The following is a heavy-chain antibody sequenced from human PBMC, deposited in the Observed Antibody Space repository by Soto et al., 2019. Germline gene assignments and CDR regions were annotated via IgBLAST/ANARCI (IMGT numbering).Heavy chain of an antibody. Sequence: EVQMVESGGGLVQPGGSLRLSCAASGFTFRSYWMYWVRQAPGKGLEWVDNIKGDGSEKNYVDSVKGRFTISRDNAKNSLYLQMNSLRVEDKAVYYCASSLLRGQGTLVTVSS. CDR1: GFTFRSYW. J-gene: IGHJ4*02. CDR2: IKGDGSEK. CDR3: ASSLL. V-gene: IGHV3-7*01.